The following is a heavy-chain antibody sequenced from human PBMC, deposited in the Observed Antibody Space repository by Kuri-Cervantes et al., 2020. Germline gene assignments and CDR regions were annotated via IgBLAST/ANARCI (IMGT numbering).Heavy chain of an antibody. CDR2: ISAYNGNT. J-gene: IGHJ3*02. CDR3: ARSNWNYPDAFDI. Sequence: ASVKVSCKASGYTFTNYAMNWVRQAPGQGLEWMGWISAYNGNTNYAQKLQGRVTMTTDTSTSTAYMELRSLRSDDTAVYYCARSNWNYPDAFDIWGQGTMVTVSS. CDR1: GYTFTNYA. D-gene: IGHD1-7*01. V-gene: IGHV1-18*01.